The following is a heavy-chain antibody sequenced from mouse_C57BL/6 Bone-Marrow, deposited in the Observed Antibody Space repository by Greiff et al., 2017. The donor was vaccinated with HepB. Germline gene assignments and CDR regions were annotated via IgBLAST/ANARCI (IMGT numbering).Heavy chain of an antibody. Sequence: DVMLVESGGDLVKPGGSLKLSCAASGFTFSSYGMSWVRQTPDKRLEWVATISSGGSYTYYPDSVKGRFTISRDNAKNTLYLPRSSLKSEDTAMYSCARQFITKVVAPYDYAMDYWGQGTSVTVSS. D-gene: IGHD1-1*01. CDR2: ISSGGSYT. CDR1: GFTFSSYG. V-gene: IGHV5-6*02. J-gene: IGHJ4*01. CDR3: ARQFITKVVAPYDYAMDY.